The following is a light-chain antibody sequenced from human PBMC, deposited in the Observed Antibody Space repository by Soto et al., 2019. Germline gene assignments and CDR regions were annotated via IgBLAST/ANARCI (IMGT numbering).Light chain of an antibody. V-gene: IGKV4-1*01. CDR2: WAS. CDR3: QQSYSSPPT. CDR1: QSVLYSSDNENY. J-gene: IGKJ3*01. Sequence: DIVMTQSPDSLAVSLGERATINCKSSQSVLYSSDNENYLAWYQQKPGQPPKLLIYWASTRESGVPDRFSGRGSGTECTLTLSSLQAEDVAVYYCQQSYSSPPTFGPGTKVDIK.